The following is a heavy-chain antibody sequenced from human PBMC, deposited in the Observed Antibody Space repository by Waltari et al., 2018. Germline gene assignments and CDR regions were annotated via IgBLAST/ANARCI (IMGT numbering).Heavy chain of an antibody. D-gene: IGHD4-4*01. V-gene: IGHV4-30-4*08. J-gene: IGHJ6*03. CDR2: IYYRGST. CDR3: ARGGGATVTRVYYYYYMDV. Sequence: QVQLQESGPGLVKPSQTLSLTCTVSGGSISSGDYYWSWIRQPPGKGLEWFGYIYYRGSTYYNPALQWRVTISVDTSKNQFSLKLSSGTAADTAVYYWARGGGATVTRVYYYYYMDVWGKGTTVTVSS. CDR1: GGSISSGDYY.